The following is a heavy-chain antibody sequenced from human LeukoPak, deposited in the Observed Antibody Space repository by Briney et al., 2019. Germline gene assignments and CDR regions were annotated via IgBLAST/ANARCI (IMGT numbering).Heavy chain of an antibody. CDR1: GFTLSSHW. CDR3: VRIAASGRGFDY. CDR2: IKGDGSEQ. J-gene: IGHJ4*02. D-gene: IGHD6-13*01. V-gene: IGHV3-7*01. Sequence: GGSLRLSCAASGFTLSSHWMTWVRQAPGKGLECVANIKGDGSEQYYVDSVRGRFTISRDNAQNSLYVQMSSLRAEDTAVYYCVRIAASGRGFDYWGQGTLVTVSS.